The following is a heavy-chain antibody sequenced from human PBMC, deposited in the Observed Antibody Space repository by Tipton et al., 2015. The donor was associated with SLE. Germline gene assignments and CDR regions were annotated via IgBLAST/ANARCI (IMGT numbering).Heavy chain of an antibody. CDR2: INEEGSKI. CDR3: ASALYAASNC. D-gene: IGHD5/OR15-5a*01. Sequence: SLRLSCAVSGFTLSSYWVTWVRQAPGAGLEWVANINEEGSKIHYVDSVKGRFTISRDNAKNSLYLQMNSLKVEDTAVYYCASALYAASNCWGQGTLVTVSS. CDR1: GFTLSSYW. V-gene: IGHV3-7*01. J-gene: IGHJ4*02.